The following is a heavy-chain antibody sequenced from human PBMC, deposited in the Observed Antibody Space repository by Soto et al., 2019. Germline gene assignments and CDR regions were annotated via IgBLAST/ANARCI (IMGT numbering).Heavy chain of an antibody. J-gene: IGHJ6*03. Sequence: SETLSLTCTVSGGSISSAGYYWSWIRQHPGKGLEWIGYIYYSGSTYYNPSLKSRVTISVDTSKNQFSLKLSSVTAADTAVYYCARDMRLYCSSTSCYGDYYYYYMDVWGKGTTVTVSS. CDR2: IYYSGST. CDR1: GGSISSAGYY. CDR3: ARDMRLYCSSTSCYGDYYYYYMDV. D-gene: IGHD2-2*01. V-gene: IGHV4-31*03.